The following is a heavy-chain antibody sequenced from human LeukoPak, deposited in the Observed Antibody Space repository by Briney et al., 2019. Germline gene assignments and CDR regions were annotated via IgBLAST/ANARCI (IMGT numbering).Heavy chain of an antibody. CDR3: ARAGGIVGVGGPWYFDY. D-gene: IGHD1-26*01. J-gene: IGHJ4*02. Sequence: GGSLRLSCTASGFIFTNDGMHWVRQAPGKGLEWVAGISYDGSNKYYADSVKGRFTISRDNSKNTLYLQMNSLRAEDTAVYYCARAGGIVGVGGPWYFDYWGQGTLVTVSS. CDR2: ISYDGSNK. V-gene: IGHV3-30*03. CDR1: GFIFTNDG.